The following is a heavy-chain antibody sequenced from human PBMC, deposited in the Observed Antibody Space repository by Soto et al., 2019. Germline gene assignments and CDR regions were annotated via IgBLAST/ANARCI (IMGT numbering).Heavy chain of an antibody. Sequence: ASVKVSCKASGYTFTSYGISWVRQAPGQGLEWMGWISAYNGNTNYAQKLQGRVTMTTDTSTSTAYMELRSLRSDDTAVYYCARAVEIAVAGTGYFDYWGQGTLVTVSS. CDR2: ISAYNGNT. CDR3: ARAVEIAVAGTGYFDY. V-gene: IGHV1-18*01. J-gene: IGHJ4*02. D-gene: IGHD6-19*01. CDR1: GYTFTSYG.